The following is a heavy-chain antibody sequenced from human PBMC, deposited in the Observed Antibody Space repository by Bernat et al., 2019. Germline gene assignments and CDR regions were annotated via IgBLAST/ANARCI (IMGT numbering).Heavy chain of an antibody. V-gene: IGHV3-73*02. D-gene: IGHD2-21*02. J-gene: IGHJ3*02. CDR1: GFTFSGSA. CDR2: IRSKANSYAT. CDR3: TRQGVTAGAFDI. Sequence: EVQLVESGGGLVQPGGSLKLSCAASGFTFSGSAMHWVHQASGKGLEWVGRIRSKANSYATAYAASVKGRFTISRDDSKNTAYLQMNSLKTEDTAVYYCTRQGVTAGAFDIWGQGTMVTVSS.